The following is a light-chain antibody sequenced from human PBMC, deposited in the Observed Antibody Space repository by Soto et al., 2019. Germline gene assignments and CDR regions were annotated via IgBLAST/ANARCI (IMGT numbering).Light chain of an antibody. J-gene: IGKJ1*01. CDR1: QSVSSSF. Sequence: EIVLTQSPGSLSLSPGDGATLSCRASQSVSSSFLAWYQQKPGQAPRLLIYGASSRATGIPDRFSGSGSGTDFTLTISRLEPDDFAVYYCQQYGSSPRTFGQGTKVEIK. V-gene: IGKV3-20*01. CDR2: GAS. CDR3: QQYGSSPRT.